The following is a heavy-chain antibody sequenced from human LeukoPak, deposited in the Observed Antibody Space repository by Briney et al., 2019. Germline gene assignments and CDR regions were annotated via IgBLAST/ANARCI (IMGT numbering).Heavy chain of an antibody. D-gene: IGHD3-10*01. V-gene: IGHV4-38-2*02. Sequence: PSETLSLTCTVSGYSISSGYYWGWIRQPPGKGLEWIGSIYHSGSTYYNPSLKSRVTISVDTSKNQFSLKLSSVTAADTAVYYCARDVWFGEFRFPPSNDAFDIWGQGTMVTVSS. J-gene: IGHJ3*02. CDR2: IYHSGST. CDR1: GYSISSGYY. CDR3: ARDVWFGEFRFPPSNDAFDI.